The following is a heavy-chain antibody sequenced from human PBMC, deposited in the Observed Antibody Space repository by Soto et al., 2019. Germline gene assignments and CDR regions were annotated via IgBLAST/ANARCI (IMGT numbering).Heavy chain of an antibody. CDR2: INAGNGST. D-gene: IGHD3-22*01. CDR1: GYTFTSYA. CDR3: ARVYDSSGYYFGY. Sequence: ASVKVSCKASGYTFTSYAMHWVRHAPGQRLEWMGWINAGNGSTKYSQKFQGRVTITRDTSASTAYMELSSLRSEDTAVYYCARVYDSSGYYFGYWGQGTLVTVS. J-gene: IGHJ4*02. V-gene: IGHV1-3*01.